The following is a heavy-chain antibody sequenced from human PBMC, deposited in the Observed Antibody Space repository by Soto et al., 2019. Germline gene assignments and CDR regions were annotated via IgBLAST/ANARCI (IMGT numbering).Heavy chain of an antibody. D-gene: IGHD2-15*01. CDR2: ISGSGGST. J-gene: IGHJ4*02. CDR1: GFTFSSYA. Sequence: VQLVESGGGVVQPGRSLRLSCAASGFTFSSYAMNWVRQAPGKGLEWVSGISGSGGSTYYADSVKGRFTISRDNSKNTLYLQMNSLRAEDTAVYNCAKCSGGSCYSAADYWGQGALVTVSS. V-gene: IGHV3-23*04. CDR3: AKCSGGSCYSAADY.